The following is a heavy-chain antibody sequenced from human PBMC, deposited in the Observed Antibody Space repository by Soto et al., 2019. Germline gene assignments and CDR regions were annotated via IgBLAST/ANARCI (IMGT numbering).Heavy chain of an antibody. CDR1: GDYITTGAYS. CDR3: ARKSRNAFDI. Sequence: TLSLTCAVAGDYITTGAYSGSWIRQPPGKGLEWIGYIYPSGTTYYNSSLKSRVTISVDRAKNQFSLNLRSATAADTAVYYCARKSRNAFDIWGQGIMVTVSS. V-gene: IGHV4-30-2*01. J-gene: IGHJ3*02. CDR2: IYPSGTT.